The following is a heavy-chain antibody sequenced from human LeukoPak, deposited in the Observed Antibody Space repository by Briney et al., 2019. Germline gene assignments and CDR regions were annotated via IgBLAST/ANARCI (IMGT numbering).Heavy chain of an antibody. CDR3: ARGPYPLELYRT. CDR1: GFTVSSNY. Sequence: GGSLRLSCAASGFTVSSNYMSWVRQAPGEGLEWVSVIYSGGSTYYADSVKGRFPISRDNSKNTLYLQMNSLRAEDTAVYYCARGPYPLELYRTWGQGTLVTVSS. D-gene: IGHD2-2*02. CDR2: IYSGGST. V-gene: IGHV3-66*02. J-gene: IGHJ4*02.